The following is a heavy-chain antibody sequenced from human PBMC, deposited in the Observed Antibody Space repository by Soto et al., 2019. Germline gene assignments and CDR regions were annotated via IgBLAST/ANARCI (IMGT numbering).Heavy chain of an antibody. V-gene: IGHV1-3*01. J-gene: IGHJ6*02. D-gene: IGHD4-4*01. CDR2: INAGNGNT. CDR3: ARDPVVTPVTTRGDYGMDV. CDR1: GYTFTSYA. Sequence: QVQLVQSGAEVKKPGASVKISCKASGYTFTSYAMHWVRQAPGQRLEWMGWINAGNGNTKYSQKFQGRVTITSDTSATTAYMELSSLRSEDTAVYYCARDPVVTPVTTRGDYGMDVWGQGTTVTVSS.